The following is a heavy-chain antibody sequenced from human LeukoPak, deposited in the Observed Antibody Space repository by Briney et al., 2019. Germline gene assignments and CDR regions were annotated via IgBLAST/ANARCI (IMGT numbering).Heavy chain of an antibody. D-gene: IGHD3-10*01. Sequence: PSETLSLTCTVSGGSISIYYWTWIRQPPGKGLEWIGYIYYNGTTSYNPSLRSRVTISVDTSKNQVSLKLSSVTAADTAVYYCARARRGGRGYFQHWGQGTLVTVSS. CDR3: ARARRGGRGYFQH. J-gene: IGHJ1*01. CDR2: IYYNGTT. CDR1: GGSISIYY. V-gene: IGHV4-59*01.